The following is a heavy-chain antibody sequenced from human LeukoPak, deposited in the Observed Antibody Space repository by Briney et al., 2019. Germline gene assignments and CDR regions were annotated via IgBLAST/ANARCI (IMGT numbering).Heavy chain of an antibody. J-gene: IGHJ5*02. D-gene: IGHD1-20*01. V-gene: IGHV4-39*07. Sequence: SETLSLTCTVSGGSISSSSYYWGWIRQPPGKGLEWIGSIYYSGSTYYNPSLKSRVTISVDTSKNQFSLKLSSVTAADTAVYYCARDTRYNWNWWFDPWGQGTLVTVSS. CDR3: ARDTRYNWNWWFDP. CDR2: IYYSGST. CDR1: GGSISSSSYY.